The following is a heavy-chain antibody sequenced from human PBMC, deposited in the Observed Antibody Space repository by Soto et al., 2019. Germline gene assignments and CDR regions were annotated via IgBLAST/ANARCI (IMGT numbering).Heavy chain of an antibody. CDR1: GFTFNYW. V-gene: IGHV3-7*01. D-gene: IGHD2-15*01. CDR3: AGEVRLLGAFDI. Sequence: EVQLVESGGGLVQPGGSLRLSCAASGFTFNYWMTCVLQDPGNGLECVANIKPDETETMHVAAVKGRFTISRDNAKNSLDLPMNSMRAEDTAVYYCAGEVRLLGAFDIWGQGKMGTVSA. J-gene: IGHJ3*02. CDR2: IKPDETET.